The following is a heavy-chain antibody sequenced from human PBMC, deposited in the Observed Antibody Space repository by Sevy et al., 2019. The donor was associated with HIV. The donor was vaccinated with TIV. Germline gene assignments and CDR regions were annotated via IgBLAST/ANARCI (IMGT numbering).Heavy chain of an antibody. CDR1: GGSFSGYY. CDR2: INHSGST. V-gene: IGHV4-34*01. CDR3: ARGYNLGPDSSGYSSFDY. Sequence: SETLSLTCAVYGGSFSGYYWSWIRQPPGKGLEWIGEINHSGSTNYNPSLKSRVTISVDTSKNQFSLKLSSVTAADTAVYYCARGYNLGPDSSGYSSFDYWGQGTLVTVSS. J-gene: IGHJ4*02. D-gene: IGHD3-22*01.